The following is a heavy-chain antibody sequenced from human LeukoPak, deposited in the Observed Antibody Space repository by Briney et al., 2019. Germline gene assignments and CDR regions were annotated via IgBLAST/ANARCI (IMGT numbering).Heavy chain of an antibody. CDR1: GGSISSSNW. V-gene: IGHV4-4*02. D-gene: IGHD3-22*01. J-gene: IGHJ6*03. CDR3: ARTVYDSSGYYFPTGYYYYMDV. Sequence: SETLSLTCAVSGGSISSSNWWSWVRQPPGKGLEWIGEIYHSGSTNYNPSLKSRVTISVDKSKNQFSLKLSSVTAADTAVYYCARTVYDSSGYYFPTGYYYYMDVWGKGTTATVSS. CDR2: IYHSGST.